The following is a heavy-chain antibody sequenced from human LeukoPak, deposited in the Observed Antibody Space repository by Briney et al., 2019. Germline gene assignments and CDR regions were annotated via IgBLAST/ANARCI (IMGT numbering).Heavy chain of an antibody. CDR1: GYSISSGYY. D-gene: IGHD3-22*01. CDR3: AGSMIVVVTHAFDI. J-gene: IGHJ3*02. CDR2: IYHSGST. Sequence: SETLSLTCAVSGYSISSGYYWGWLRQPPGKGREWIGSIYHSGSTYYNPSLKSRVTISVDTSKNQFSLKLSSVTAADTAVYYCAGSMIVVVTHAFDIWGQGTMVTVSS. V-gene: IGHV4-38-2*01.